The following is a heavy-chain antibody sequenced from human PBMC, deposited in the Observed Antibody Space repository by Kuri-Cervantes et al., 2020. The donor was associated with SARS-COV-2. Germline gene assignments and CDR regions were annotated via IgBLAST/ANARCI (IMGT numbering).Heavy chain of an antibody. J-gene: IGHJ4*02. CDR1: GFTVSSNY. CDR3: ARESLDWFYFDS. Sequence: GESLKISCAASGFTVSSNYMSWVRQAPGKGLEWVSYISSSSSTIYYADSVKGRFTISRDNAKNSLHLQMSSLRAEDTAVYYCARESLDWFYFDSWGQGALVTVSS. V-gene: IGHV3-48*04. D-gene: IGHD3/OR15-3a*01. CDR2: ISSSSSTI.